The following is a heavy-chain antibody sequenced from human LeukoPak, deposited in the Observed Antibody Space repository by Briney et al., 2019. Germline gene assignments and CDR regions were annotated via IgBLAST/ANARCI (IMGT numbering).Heavy chain of an antibody. CDR1: GFTFSSYG. CDR2: ISYDGSNK. Sequence: GGSLRLSCAASGFTFSSYGMHWARQAPGKGLGGVAVISYDGSNKYYADSVKGRFTISRDNSKNTLYLQMNSLRAEDTAVYYCAKGALRFLEWLLSGDYWGQGTLVTVSS. D-gene: IGHD3-3*01. J-gene: IGHJ4*02. V-gene: IGHV3-30*18. CDR3: AKGALRFLEWLLSGDY.